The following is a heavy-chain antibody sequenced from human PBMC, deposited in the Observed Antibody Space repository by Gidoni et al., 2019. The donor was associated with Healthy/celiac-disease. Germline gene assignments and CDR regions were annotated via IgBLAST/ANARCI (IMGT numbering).Heavy chain of an antibody. D-gene: IGHD2-2*01. CDR3: ARELFCSSTSCYALRYYYYGMDV. Sequence: EVQLVESGGGLVKPGGSLRLSCAASGFTFRSYSMNWVRQAPGKGLEWVSSISSSSSYIYYADSVKGRLTISRDNAKNSLYLQMNSLRAEDTAVYYCARELFCSSTSCYALRYYYYGMDVWGKGTTVTVSS. CDR1: GFTFRSYS. V-gene: IGHV3-21*01. CDR2: ISSSSSYI. J-gene: IGHJ6*04.